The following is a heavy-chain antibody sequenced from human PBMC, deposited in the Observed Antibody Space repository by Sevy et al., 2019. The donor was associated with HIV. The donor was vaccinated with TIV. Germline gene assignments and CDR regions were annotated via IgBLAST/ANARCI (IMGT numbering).Heavy chain of an antibody. CDR3: ARDLRWAHCIGGSCYLHY. J-gene: IGHJ4*02. CDR2: ISFDGSNK. D-gene: IGHD2-15*01. V-gene: IGHV3-30-3*01. Sequence: GGSLRLSCAASGFTFSTYSMHWVRQAPGKGLEWVALISFDGSNKYYADSVKGRFTISRDNSKNTLYLQMNSLRAEDTAIYFCARDLRWAHCIGGSCYLHYWGQGTLVTVSS. CDR1: GFTFSTYS.